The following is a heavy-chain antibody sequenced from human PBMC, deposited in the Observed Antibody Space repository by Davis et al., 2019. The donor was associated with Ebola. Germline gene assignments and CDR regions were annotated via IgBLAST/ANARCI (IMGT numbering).Heavy chain of an antibody. CDR2: IYSSGST. CDR3: AIDVVGKQQLVAFNY. Sequence: PSETLSLTCSVSGGSISSYYWSWIRQPAGKGLQWIGRIYSSGSTNYNPSLKSRVTMSVDTSKNQFSLKLSSVTAADTAVYYCAIDVVGKQQLVAFNYWGQGTLVTVSS. J-gene: IGHJ4*02. V-gene: IGHV4-4*07. CDR1: GGSISSYY. D-gene: IGHD6-13*01.